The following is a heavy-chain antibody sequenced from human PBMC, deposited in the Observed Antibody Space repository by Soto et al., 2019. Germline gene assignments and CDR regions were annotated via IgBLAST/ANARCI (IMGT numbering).Heavy chain of an antibody. CDR2: IYSSGST. J-gene: IGHJ4*02. CDR3: ARVRWTVAGPGHFDY. D-gene: IGHD6-19*01. Sequence: QVQLQESGPGLVKPSETLSLTCTVSGGSISSYYWSWIRQPPGKGLEWIGYIYSSGSTNYNPSLKSRVTISVDTSKNQFSLKLSSVTAADTAVYYCARVRWTVAGPGHFDYWGQGTLVTVSS. CDR1: GGSISSYY. V-gene: IGHV4-59*01.